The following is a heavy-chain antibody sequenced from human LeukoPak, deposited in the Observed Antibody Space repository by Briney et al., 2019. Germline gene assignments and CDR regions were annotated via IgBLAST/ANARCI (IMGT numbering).Heavy chain of an antibody. Sequence: SETLSLTCTVSGGSISSYYWGWIRQPAGKGLEWIGRIYTSGSTNYNPSLKSRVTMSVDTSKNQFSLKLSSVTAADTAVYYCATSGCSGGSCYSFFPTDEDAFDIWGQGTMVTVSS. J-gene: IGHJ3*02. CDR2: IYTSGST. V-gene: IGHV4-4*07. CDR1: GGSISSYY. CDR3: ATSGCSGGSCYSFFPTDEDAFDI. D-gene: IGHD2-15*01.